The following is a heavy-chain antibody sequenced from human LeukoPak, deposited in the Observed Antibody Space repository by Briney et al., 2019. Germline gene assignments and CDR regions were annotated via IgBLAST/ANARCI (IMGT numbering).Heavy chain of an antibody. Sequence: GGSLRLSCAASGFTFNTYTMNWVRQAPGKGLEWVSSISPTSTYIYYADSVKGRFTISRDNAKNSLYLQMNSLRAEDTALYYCARVLGSGLVRGVNLRFDPWGQGTLVTVSS. D-gene: IGHD3-10*01. CDR1: GFTFNTYT. CDR2: ISPTSTYI. J-gene: IGHJ5*02. CDR3: ARVLGSGLVRGVNLRFDP. V-gene: IGHV3-21*04.